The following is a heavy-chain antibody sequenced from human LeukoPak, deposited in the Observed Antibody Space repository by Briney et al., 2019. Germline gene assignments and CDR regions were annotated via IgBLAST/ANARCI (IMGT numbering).Heavy chain of an antibody. CDR2: IYYSGST. CDR3: ARDDPGIAAAGTLDY. V-gene: IGHV4-59*12. CDR1: GGSISSYY. D-gene: IGHD6-13*01. Sequence: PSETLSLTCTVSGGSISSYYWSWIRQPPGKGLEWIGYIYYSGSTNYNPSLKSRVTISVDTSKNQFSLKLSSVTAADTAVYYCARDDPGIAAAGTLDYWGQGTLVTVSS. J-gene: IGHJ4*02.